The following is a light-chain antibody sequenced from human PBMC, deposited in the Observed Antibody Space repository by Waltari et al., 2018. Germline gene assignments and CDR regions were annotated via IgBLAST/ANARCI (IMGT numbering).Light chain of an antibody. CDR1: QTVRTTY. J-gene: IGKJ4*01. V-gene: IGKV3-20*01. CDR3: QQYDISPLT. CDR2: GAS. Sequence: EIVLTQSPGTLSLSPGERATLSCRASQTVRTTYLAWYQQKPGPAPTLLIYGASSRATCIPDRFSGSGSGTDFSLTISSLEPEDFAVYYCQQYDISPLTFGGGTKVEIK.